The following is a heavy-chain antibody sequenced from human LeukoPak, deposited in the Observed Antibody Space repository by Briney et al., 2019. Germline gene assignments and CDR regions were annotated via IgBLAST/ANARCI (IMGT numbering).Heavy chain of an antibody. J-gene: IGHJ5*02. Sequence: PGGSLRLSCAASGFTSSSFSMNWVRQAPGKGLEWVSSISSSSGYKYYVDSVKGRFTISRNNAKNSLYLQMNSLRAEDTAVYYCARDTPDSSGDSWGQGTLVTVSS. D-gene: IGHD3-22*01. CDR1: GFTSSSFS. CDR2: ISSSSGYK. CDR3: ARDTPDSSGDS. V-gene: IGHV3-21*01.